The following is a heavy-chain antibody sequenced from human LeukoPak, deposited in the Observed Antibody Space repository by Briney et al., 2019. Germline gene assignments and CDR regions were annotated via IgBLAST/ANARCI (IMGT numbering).Heavy chain of an antibody. CDR1: GFTFSSYW. D-gene: IGHD1-26*01. V-gene: IGHV3-74*01. CDR2: INGDGGST. Sequence: GGSLRLSCAASGFTFSSYWMHWVRQAPGKGLVWVSRINGDGGSTTYVDSVKSRFTISRDNAKNTLYLQMNSLRAEDTALYYCTRDGVGGTHDYWGQGTLVTVSS. J-gene: IGHJ4*02. CDR3: TRDGVGGTHDY.